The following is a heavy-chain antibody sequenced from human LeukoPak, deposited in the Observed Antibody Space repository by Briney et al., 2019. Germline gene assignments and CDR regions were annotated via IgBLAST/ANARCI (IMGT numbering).Heavy chain of an antibody. CDR3: PRVSRIAGENYYYYMDV. V-gene: IGHV4-59*01. D-gene: IGHD6-13*01. CDR2: IYYSGST. J-gene: IGHJ6*03. Sequence: SETLSLTCTVSGGSISSYYWSWIRQPPRKGLGWDGYIYYSGSTNYNPSLKSRFTIPVATSKNQLSLNLSALTAAATAGYTCPRVSRIAGENYYYYMDVWVRGSTVTVSS. CDR1: GGSISSYY.